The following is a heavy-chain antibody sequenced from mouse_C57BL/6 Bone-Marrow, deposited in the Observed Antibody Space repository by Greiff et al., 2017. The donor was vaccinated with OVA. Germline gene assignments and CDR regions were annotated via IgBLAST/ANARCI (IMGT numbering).Heavy chain of an antibody. D-gene: IGHD3-3*01. Sequence: VQLQQSVAELVRPGASVKLSCTASGYTITNSYMHWVKQRPEQGLEWIGRIDPADSNTKYAQKFQGKATLTVDTSSSTAYMQLSSLTSEDSAIYYCARTGTRGVMDDWGQGTTVTVSS. CDR3: ARTGTRGVMDD. J-gene: IGHJ4*01. CDR2: IDPADSNT. CDR1: GYTITNSY. V-gene: IGHV14-3*01.